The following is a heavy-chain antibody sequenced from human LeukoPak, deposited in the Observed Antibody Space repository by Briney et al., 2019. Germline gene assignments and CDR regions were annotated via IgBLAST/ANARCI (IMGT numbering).Heavy chain of an antibody. CDR1: GFTFTFYA. J-gene: IGHJ4*02. Sequence: PGGSLRLSCEASGFTFTFYAMHWVRQAPGKGLEWVSSISASGSDTFYTDSMNGRFTISRDNAKKTFFLQMKNLRPGDTALYYCAKGRDTSGRQNFDFWGQGTLVTVSS. CDR2: ISASGSDT. V-gene: IGHV3-23*01. CDR3: AKGRDTSGRQNFDF. D-gene: IGHD6-19*01.